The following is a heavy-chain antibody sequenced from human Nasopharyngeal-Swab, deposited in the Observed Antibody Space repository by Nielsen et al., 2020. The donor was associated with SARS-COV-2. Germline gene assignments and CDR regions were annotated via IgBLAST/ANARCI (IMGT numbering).Heavy chain of an antibody. CDR1: GFTFSDYY. V-gene: IGHV3-11*06. CDR2: ISSSSSYT. CDR3: ARTRGVLRFLEWLPNWFDP. D-gene: IGHD3-3*01. Sequence: GESLKISCAASGFTFSDYYMSWIRQAPGKGLEWVSYISSSSSYTNYADSVKGRFTISRDNAKNSLYLQMNSLRAEDTAVYYCARTRGVLRFLEWLPNWFDPWGKGTLVTVSS. J-gene: IGHJ5*02.